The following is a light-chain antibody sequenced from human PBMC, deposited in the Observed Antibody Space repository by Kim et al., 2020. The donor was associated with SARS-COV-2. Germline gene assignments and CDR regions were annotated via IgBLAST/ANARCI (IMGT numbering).Light chain of an antibody. V-gene: IGKV1-6*02. CDR2: TVS. Sequence: AIQMTQSPSSLSASVGDRVTISCRASQDITTDLGWYQQKPGKAPKVLIYTVSTLQSGVPSRFSGSGSGTDFTLTISSLQPEDFATYYCLPDYSYPLTFGQGTTVDI. CDR3: LPDYSYPLT. CDR1: QDITTD. J-gene: IGKJ1*01.